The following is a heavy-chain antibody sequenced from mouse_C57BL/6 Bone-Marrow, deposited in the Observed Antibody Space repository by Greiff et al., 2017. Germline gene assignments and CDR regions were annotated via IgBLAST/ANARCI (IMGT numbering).Heavy chain of an antibody. Sequence: VQLQQSGAELVRPGASVKLSCKASGYTFTDYYINWVKQRPGQGLEWIARIYPGRGNTYYNEKFKGKATLTAEKSSSTAYMQLSSLTSEDSAVYLCARYSYYGSSYWYFDVWGTGTTVTVSS. D-gene: IGHD1-1*01. CDR1: GYTFTDYY. V-gene: IGHV1-76*01. CDR2: IYPGRGNT. J-gene: IGHJ1*03. CDR3: ARYSYYGSSYWYFDV.